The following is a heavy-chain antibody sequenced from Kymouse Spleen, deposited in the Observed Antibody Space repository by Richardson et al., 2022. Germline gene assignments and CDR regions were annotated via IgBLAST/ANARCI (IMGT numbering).Heavy chain of an antibody. J-gene: IGHJ6*02. V-gene: IGHV3-13*01. D-gene: IGHD6-13*01. CDR1: GFTFSSYD. CDR2: IGTAGDT. CDR3: ARSNWGIAAAGTDYGMDV. Sequence: EVQLVESGGGLVQPGGSLRLSCAASGFTFSSYDMHWVRQATGKGLEWVSAIGTAGDTYYPGSVKGRFTISRENAKNSLYLQMNSLRAGDTAVYYCARSNWGIAAAGTDYGMDVWGQGTTVTVSS.